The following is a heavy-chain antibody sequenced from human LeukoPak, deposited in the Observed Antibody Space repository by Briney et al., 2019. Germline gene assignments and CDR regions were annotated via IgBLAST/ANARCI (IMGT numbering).Heavy chain of an antibody. J-gene: IGHJ4*02. CDR2: ISGSGGFT. D-gene: IGHD1-1*01. CDR1: GFTFTNYA. CDR3: AKDQAMAGTTLPHDY. Sequence: GGSLRLSCAASGFTFTNYAVSWVRQAPGKGLEWVSTISGSGGFTYYADSVKGRFTISRDNSKNTLYLQMNSLRAEDTAVYYCAKDQAMAGTTLPHDYWGQGTLVTVSS. V-gene: IGHV3-23*01.